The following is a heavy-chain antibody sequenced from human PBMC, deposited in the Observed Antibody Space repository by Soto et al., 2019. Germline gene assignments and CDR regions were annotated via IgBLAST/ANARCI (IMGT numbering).Heavy chain of an antibody. CDR3: ARSYGVIIGAMDV. CDR1: GYRFESYA. D-gene: IGHD3-3*01. CDR2: ISAYNIDT. J-gene: IGHJ6*02. V-gene: IGHV1-18*01. Sequence: QVQLVQSGAEVKKPGASVKVSCKSSGYRFESYAMSWVRQAPGQGLEWMGWISAYNIDTYYAQKFQDRVTMTTDTSTGTAYMELRSLRSDDTAVYYCARSYGVIIGAMDVFGQGTTGSVTS.